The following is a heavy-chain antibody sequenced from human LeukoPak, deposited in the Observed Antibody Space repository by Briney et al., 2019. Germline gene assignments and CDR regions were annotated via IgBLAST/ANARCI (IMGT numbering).Heavy chain of an antibody. CDR1: GFTFSSYG. V-gene: IGHV3-30*02. CDR3: AEEHYVFGGNSL. Sequence: PGGSLRHSCAASGFTFSSYGMHWVRQAPGKGLEWVAFIRYDGSNKYYADSVKGRFTISRDNSKNTLYLQMNSLRAEDTAVYYCAEEHYVFGGNSLWGQGTLVTVSS. CDR2: IRYDGSNK. D-gene: IGHD3-10*02. J-gene: IGHJ4*02.